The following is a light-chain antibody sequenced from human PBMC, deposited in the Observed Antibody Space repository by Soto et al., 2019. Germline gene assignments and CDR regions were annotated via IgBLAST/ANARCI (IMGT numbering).Light chain of an antibody. CDR3: QHYNSYSEA. Sequence: IQMTQSPSTLSGSGGDRVTSTCRASQTISSWLAWYQQKPGKAPKLLIYKASTLKSGVPSRFSGSGSGTEFTLTISSLQPDDFATYYCQHYNSYSEAFGQGTEVDIK. V-gene: IGKV1-5*03. J-gene: IGKJ1*01. CDR2: KAS. CDR1: QTISSW.